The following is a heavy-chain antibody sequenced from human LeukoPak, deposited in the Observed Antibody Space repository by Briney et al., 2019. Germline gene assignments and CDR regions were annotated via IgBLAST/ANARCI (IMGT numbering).Heavy chain of an antibody. CDR2: ISYDGSNK. CDR1: GFTFSSYG. Sequence: GRSLRLSCAASGFTFSSYGMHWVRQAPGKGLEWVAVISYDGSNKYYADSVKGRFTISRVNSKNTLYLQMNSLRAEDTAVYYCAKIPGYCSSTSCYSVDYWGQGTLVIVSS. V-gene: IGHV3-30*18. CDR3: AKIPGYCSSTSCYSVDY. D-gene: IGHD2-2*03. J-gene: IGHJ4*02.